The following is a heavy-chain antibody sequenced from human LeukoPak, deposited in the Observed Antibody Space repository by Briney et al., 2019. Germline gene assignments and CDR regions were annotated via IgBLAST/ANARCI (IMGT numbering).Heavy chain of an antibody. CDR3: ARDRGSSYGYSAPNFDY. Sequence: SETLSLTCTVSGGSISSGGYYWTWIRLHPGKGLEWIGYISYSGSTYYNASLKSRVTISVDTSKNQFSLKLSSVTAADTAVYYCARDRGSSYGYSAPNFDYWGQGTLVTVSS. CDR1: GGSISSGGYY. D-gene: IGHD5-18*01. V-gene: IGHV4-31*03. CDR2: ISYSGST. J-gene: IGHJ4*02.